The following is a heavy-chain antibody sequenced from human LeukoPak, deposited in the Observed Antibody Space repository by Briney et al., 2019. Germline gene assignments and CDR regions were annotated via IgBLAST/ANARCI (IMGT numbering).Heavy chain of an antibody. CDR3: ARHFRFIGFGELLAFDT. D-gene: IGHD3-10*01. J-gene: IGHJ4*02. Sequence: TSETLSLTCSVSDDAISTTAYYCGWVRQSPGKGLEWIGSIYYNGDTYYDPSLKSRISISIDTSKNQFSLNLNSMTAADSGVYYCARHFRFIGFGELLAFDTWGQGTRVIVSS. CDR2: IYYNGDT. CDR1: DDAISTTAYY. V-gene: IGHV4-39*01.